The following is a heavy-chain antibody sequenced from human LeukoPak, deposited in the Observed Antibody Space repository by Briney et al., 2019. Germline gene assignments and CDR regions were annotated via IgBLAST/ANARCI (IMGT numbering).Heavy chain of an antibody. CDR1: GFTFSSYG. CDR3: AKDPGLRFLEWSSDY. Sequence: GGSLRLSCAASGFTFSSYGMHWVRQAPGKGLEGVAFIRYDGSNKYYADSVKGRFTISRDNSKNTLYLQMNSLRAEDTAVYYCAKDPGLRFLEWSSDYWGQGTLVTVSS. CDR2: IRYDGSNK. V-gene: IGHV3-30*02. D-gene: IGHD3-3*01. J-gene: IGHJ4*02.